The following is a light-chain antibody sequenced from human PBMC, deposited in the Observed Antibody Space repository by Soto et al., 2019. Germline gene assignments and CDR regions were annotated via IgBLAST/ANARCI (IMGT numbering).Light chain of an antibody. CDR1: SSDIGAYDY. J-gene: IGLJ1*01. Sequence: QSALTQPPSASGSPGQSVTISCTGTSSDIGAYDYVSWYQQHPGKVPKLIIYEVTKRPSGVPDRFSASKSGNTACLTVSGLQADDEADYYCTSHGGANNFYVFGTGTKLIVL. V-gene: IGLV2-8*01. CDR3: TSHGGANNFYV. CDR2: EVT.